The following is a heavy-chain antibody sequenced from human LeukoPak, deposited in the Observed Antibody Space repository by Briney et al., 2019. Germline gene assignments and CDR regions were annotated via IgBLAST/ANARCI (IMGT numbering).Heavy chain of an antibody. CDR1: GFPFGDYG. CDR2: IRSKAYGGTT. V-gene: IGHV3-49*04. CDR3: TRSSSGWYSDY. Sequence: PGRSLRLSCTVSGFPFGDYGMSWVRQAPGKGLEWVGFIRSKAYGGTTEYAASVKGRFIISRDDFKSIAYLQMNSLKTEDTAVYYCTRSSSGWYSDYWGQGTLVTVSS. D-gene: IGHD6-19*01. J-gene: IGHJ4*02.